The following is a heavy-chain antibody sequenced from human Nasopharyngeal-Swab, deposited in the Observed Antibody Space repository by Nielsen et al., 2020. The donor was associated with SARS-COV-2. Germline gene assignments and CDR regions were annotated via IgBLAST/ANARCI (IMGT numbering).Heavy chain of an antibody. CDR2: ISYDGSNE. J-gene: IGHJ4*02. CDR3: AKDVHGDYGGIDY. V-gene: IGHV3-30*18. Sequence: GGSLRLSCAASGFTFSSSGMDWVRQAPGKGLEWVAVISYDGSNEYYGDSVKGRFTISRDNPKNTLYLQMNSLRVDDTAVYYCAKDVHGDYGGIDYWGQGILVTVSS. D-gene: IGHD4-17*01. CDR1: GFTFSSSG.